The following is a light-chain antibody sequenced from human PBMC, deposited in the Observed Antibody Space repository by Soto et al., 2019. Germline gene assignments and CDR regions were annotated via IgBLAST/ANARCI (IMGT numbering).Light chain of an antibody. J-gene: IGKJ1*01. CDR3: QEYGSSTWT. CDR1: QSVSSSF. Sequence: IVLNQSPGAVSWSPGERATLSCRASQSVSSSFLAWYQQKPGQAPRLLIYGASSRATGIPARFSGSGSGTDFILTISSLEPEDFVVYSCQEYGSSTWTFGQGTKVDIK. V-gene: IGKV3-20*01. CDR2: GAS.